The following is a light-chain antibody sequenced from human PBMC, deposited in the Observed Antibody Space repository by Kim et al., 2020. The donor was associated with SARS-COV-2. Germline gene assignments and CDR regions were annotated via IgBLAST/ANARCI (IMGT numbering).Light chain of an antibody. Sequence: DRITVGGNNIGSKSVHWYQQKPGQAPVLVVYDDSDRPSGIPERFSGSNSGNTATLTISRVEAGDEADYYCQVWDSSSDHPVVFGGGTQLTVL. CDR2: DDS. J-gene: IGLJ2*01. CDR1: NIGSKS. CDR3: QVWDSSSDHPVV. V-gene: IGLV3-21*02.